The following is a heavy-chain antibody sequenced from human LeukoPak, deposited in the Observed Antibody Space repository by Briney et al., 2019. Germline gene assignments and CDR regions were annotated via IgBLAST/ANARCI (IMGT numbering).Heavy chain of an antibody. D-gene: IGHD2-15*01. CDR2: ISSSSSYI. CDR3: ARDRVKGSCSGGSCYSILH. J-gene: IGHJ4*02. V-gene: IGHV3-21*01. Sequence: GGSLRLSCAASGFTFSSYSMNWVRQAPGKGLEWVSSISSSSSYIYYADSVKGRFTISRDNAKNSLYLQMNSLRVEDTAVYYCARDRVKGSCSGGSCYSILHWGQGTLVTVSS. CDR1: GFTFSSYS.